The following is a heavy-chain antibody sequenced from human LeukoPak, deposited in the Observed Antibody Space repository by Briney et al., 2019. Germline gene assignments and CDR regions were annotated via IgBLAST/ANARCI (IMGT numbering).Heavy chain of an antibody. J-gene: IGHJ3*02. Sequence: PGGSLRLSCAASGFTFSSYWMSWVRQAPGKGLEWVANIKQDGSEKYYVDSVKGRFTISRDNAKNSLYLQMNSLRAEDTAVYYCARNRGNYDFWSGYYQGDAFDIWGQGTMVTVSS. CDR1: GFTFSSYW. D-gene: IGHD3-3*01. CDR3: ARNRGNYDFWSGYYQGDAFDI. CDR2: IKQDGSEK. V-gene: IGHV3-7*01.